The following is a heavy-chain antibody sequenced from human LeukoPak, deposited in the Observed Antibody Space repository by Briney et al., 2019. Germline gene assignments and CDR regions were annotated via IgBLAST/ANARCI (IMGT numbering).Heavy chain of an antibody. J-gene: IGHJ4*02. CDR3: AKISWDSGGDREKF. Sequence: GGSLRLSCAASEVTLSSYGVSWVRQAPGKGLEWLSAISFSAGTTYYADSVRGRFIISRDNSETTLYLQLSSLRAEDTAVYYCAKISWDSGGDREKFWGQGTLVTVSS. D-gene: IGHD2-21*02. CDR2: ISFSAGTT. CDR1: EVTLSSYG. V-gene: IGHV3-23*01.